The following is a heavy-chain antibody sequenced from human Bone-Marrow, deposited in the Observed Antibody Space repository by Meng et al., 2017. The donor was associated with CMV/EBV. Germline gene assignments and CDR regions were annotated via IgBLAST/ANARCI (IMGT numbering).Heavy chain of an antibody. CDR3: ARDYYDFWSGYSSLLMDV. CDR2: INPSGGRT. V-gene: IGHV1-46*01. Sequence: ASVKVSCKASGYTFTSFYMNWVRQAPGQGLEWMGIINPSGGRTRYAQKFQGRVTMTRDTSTSTVYMELSSLRSEDTAVYYCARDYYDFWSGYSSLLMDVWGQGTTVTVSS. J-gene: IGHJ6*02. CDR1: GYTFTSFY. D-gene: IGHD3-3*01.